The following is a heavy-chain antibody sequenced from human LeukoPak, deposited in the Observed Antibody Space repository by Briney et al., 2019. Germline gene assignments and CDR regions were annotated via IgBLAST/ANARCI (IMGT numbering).Heavy chain of an antibody. J-gene: IGHJ5*02. CDR2: ISGSGGST. CDR1: GFTFSRFW. CDR3: AKEIIVATIGLDP. D-gene: IGHD5-12*01. V-gene: IGHV3-23*01. Sequence: PGGSLRLSYSASGFTFSRFWMSWVRQAPGKGLEWVSAISGSGGSTYYADSVKGRFTISRDNSKNTLYLQMNSLRAEDTAVYYCAKEIIVATIGLDPWGQGTLVTVSS.